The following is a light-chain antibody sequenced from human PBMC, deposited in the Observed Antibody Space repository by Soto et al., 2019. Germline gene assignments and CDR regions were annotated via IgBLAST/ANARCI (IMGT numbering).Light chain of an antibody. CDR2: EVS. J-gene: IGLJ3*02. V-gene: IGLV2-14*01. CDR3: SSYTTSGTPV. CDR1: SCDVGGYNY. Sequence: QSALTQPASVSGSPGQTITISCTGTSCDVGGYNYLSWYQQHPGKAPKVMIYEVSNRPSGVSNRFSGSKSGNTASLTISGLQAEDEADYFCSSYTTSGTPVFGGGTKLTVL.